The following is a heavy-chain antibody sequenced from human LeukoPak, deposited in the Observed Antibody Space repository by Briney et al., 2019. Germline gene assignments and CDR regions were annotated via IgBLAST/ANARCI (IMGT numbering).Heavy chain of an antibody. CDR1: GFTFSSYG. D-gene: IGHD3-22*01. CDR3: AKATYYYDSSGYDY. J-gene: IGHJ4*02. Sequence: GGSLRLSCAASGFTFSSYGMHWVRQAPGKGLEWVAVIWYDGSNKYYADSVKGRFTISRDNSKNTLYLQMNSLRAEDTAVYYRAKATYYYDSSGYDYWGQGTLVTVSS. V-gene: IGHV3-33*06. CDR2: IWYDGSNK.